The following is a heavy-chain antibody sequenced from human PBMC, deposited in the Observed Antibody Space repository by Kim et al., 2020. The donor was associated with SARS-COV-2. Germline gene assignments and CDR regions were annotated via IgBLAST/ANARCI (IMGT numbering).Heavy chain of an antibody. J-gene: IGHJ3*02. CDR3: ARVRLKSDYDILTGYWDDAFDI. V-gene: IGHV4-4*07. Sequence: SETLSLTCTVSGGSISSYYWSWIRQPAGKGLEWIGRIYTSGSTNYNPSLKSRVTMSVDTSKNQFSLKLSSVTAADTAVYYCARVRLKSDYDILTGYWDDAFDIWGQGTMVTVSS. D-gene: IGHD3-9*01. CDR2: IYTSGST. CDR1: GGSISSYY.